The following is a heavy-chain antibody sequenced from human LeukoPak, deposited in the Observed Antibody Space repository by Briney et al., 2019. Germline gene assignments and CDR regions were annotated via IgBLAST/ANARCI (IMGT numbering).Heavy chain of an antibody. J-gene: IGHJ4*02. CDR2: MKDDGNEI. CDR1: GFTFKNYR. V-gene: IGHV3-7*01. CDR3: ARNRATNDY. Sequence: GGSLRLSRTASGFTFKNYRMTWVRQAPGKGLEWVASMKDDGNEIQYVDSVKGRFTISRDNAKNSLYLQMNNLRAEDTAVYYCARNRATNDYWGQGTLVTVSS. D-gene: IGHD1-26*01.